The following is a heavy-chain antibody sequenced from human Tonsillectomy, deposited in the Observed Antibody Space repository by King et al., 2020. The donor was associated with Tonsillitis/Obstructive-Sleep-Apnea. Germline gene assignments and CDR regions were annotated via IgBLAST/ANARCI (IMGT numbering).Heavy chain of an antibody. CDR2: IIPNFGTA. D-gene: IGHD5-12*01. Sequence: QLVQSGAEVKKPGSSVKVSCKASGGTFSSYAISWVRQAPGQGLEWMGWIIPNFGTANYAQKFQGRVTITADESTSTAYMELSSLRSEDTAVYYCTAQGVVATIWGGEYWGQGTLVTVSS. V-gene: IGHV1-69*12. CDR3: TAQGVVATIWGGEY. J-gene: IGHJ4*02. CDR1: GGTFSSYA.